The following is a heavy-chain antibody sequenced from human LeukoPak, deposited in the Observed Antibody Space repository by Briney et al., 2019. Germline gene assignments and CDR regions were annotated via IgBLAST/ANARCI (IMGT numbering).Heavy chain of an antibody. D-gene: IGHD2-8*01. Sequence: PGGSLRLSCAASGFTFSSYGMHWVRQAPGKGLEWVANINQAGSQKYYVDSVKGRFTISRDNAKNSLYLQMNSLRVEDTAVYYCARDPDCTSDVCFDYWGQGTLVTVSS. CDR2: INQAGSQK. V-gene: IGHV3-7*01. CDR1: GFTFSSYG. J-gene: IGHJ4*02. CDR3: ARDPDCTSDVCFDY.